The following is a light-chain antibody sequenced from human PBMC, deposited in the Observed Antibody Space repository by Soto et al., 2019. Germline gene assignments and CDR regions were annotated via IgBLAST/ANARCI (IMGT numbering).Light chain of an antibody. CDR1: SSDVGGYDY. CDR3: SSYTGGNPSYV. Sequence: LTQPPSASGSPGQSVTISCTGTSSDVGGYDYVSWYQQHPGKAPKLMIYEVTIRPSGVSDRFSGSKSGNTASLTVSGLQAEDEADYYCSSYTGGNPSYVFGTGTKVT. CDR2: EVT. V-gene: IGLV2-8*01. J-gene: IGLJ1*01.